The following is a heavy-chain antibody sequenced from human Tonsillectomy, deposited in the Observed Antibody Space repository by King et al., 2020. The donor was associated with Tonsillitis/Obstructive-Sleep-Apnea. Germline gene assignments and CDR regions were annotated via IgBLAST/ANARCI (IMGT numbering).Heavy chain of an antibody. Sequence: VQLVESGGGLIQPGGSLRLSCAASGFTVSSNYMSWVRQAPGKGLEWVSVIYSGGSTYYADSVKGRFTISRDNSKNTLYLQMNSLRAADTAVYYCASASIMVRGVGDAFDIWGQGTMVTVSS. D-gene: IGHD3-10*01. CDR2: IYSGGST. J-gene: IGHJ3*02. V-gene: IGHV3-53*01. CDR1: GFTVSSNY. CDR3: ASASIMVRGVGDAFDI.